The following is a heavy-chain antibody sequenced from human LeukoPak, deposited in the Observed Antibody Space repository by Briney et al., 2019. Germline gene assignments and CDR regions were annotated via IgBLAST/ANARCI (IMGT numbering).Heavy chain of an antibody. D-gene: IGHD2-15*01. CDR3: AKGTSCSGGSCYSPPPNWFDP. J-gene: IGHJ5*02. CDR2: ISSSSSTI. V-gene: IGHV3-48*04. Sequence: PGGSLRLSCAASGFTFSSYSMNWVRQAPGKGLEWASYISSSSSTIYYADSVKGRFTISRDNAKNSLYLQMNSLRAEDTAVYYCAKGTSCSGGSCYSPPPNWFDPWGQGTLVTVSS. CDR1: GFTFSSYS.